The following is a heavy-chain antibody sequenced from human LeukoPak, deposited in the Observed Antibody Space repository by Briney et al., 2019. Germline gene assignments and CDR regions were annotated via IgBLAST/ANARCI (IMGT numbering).Heavy chain of an antibody. Sequence: GGSLRLSCAASGFTVSSHYMSWVRQAPGKGLEWVSVIYSGGTTYYADSVKGRFTISRDNSKNTLYLQMHSLRAEDTAVYYCARDCSGGSCFLDYWGQGTLVTVSS. CDR2: IYSGGTT. CDR1: GFTVSSHY. V-gene: IGHV3-66*02. CDR3: ARDCSGGSCFLDY. J-gene: IGHJ4*02. D-gene: IGHD2-15*01.